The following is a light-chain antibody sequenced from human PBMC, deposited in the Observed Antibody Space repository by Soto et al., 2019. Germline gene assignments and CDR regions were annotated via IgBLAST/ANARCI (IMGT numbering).Light chain of an antibody. V-gene: IGLV2-8*01. CDR2: EVN. Sequence: QSALTQPPSASGSPGQSVTISCTGTGSDIGGNNFVSWYQQYPGKAPKLMIYEVNKRPSGVPDRFSGSKSGNTASLTVSGLQAEDEADYYCSSFAGTNNVVFGGGTKLTVL. CDR1: GSDIGGNNF. J-gene: IGLJ2*01. CDR3: SSFAGTNNVV.